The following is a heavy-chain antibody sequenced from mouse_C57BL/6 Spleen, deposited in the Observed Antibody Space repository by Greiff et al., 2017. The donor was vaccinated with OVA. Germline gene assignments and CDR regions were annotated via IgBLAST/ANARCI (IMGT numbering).Heavy chain of an antibody. D-gene: IGHD2-4*01. CDR1: GFSLTSYG. J-gene: IGHJ4*01. V-gene: IGHV2-5*01. CDR2: IWRGGST. Sequence: VQLQQSGPGLVQPSQSLSITCTVSGFSLTSYGVHWVRQSPGKGLEWLGVIWRGGSTDYNAAFMSRLSITKDNSKSQVFFKMNSLQADDTAIYYCAKNGYYDYDDAFYAMDYWGQGTSVTVSS. CDR3: AKNGYYDYDDAFYAMDY.